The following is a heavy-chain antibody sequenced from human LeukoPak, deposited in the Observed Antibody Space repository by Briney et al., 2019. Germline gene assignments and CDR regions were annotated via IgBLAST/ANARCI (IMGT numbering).Heavy chain of an antibody. Sequence: PAGSLRLSCAASGFTFSSYAMHWVRQAPGKGLEWVAVISYDGSKKYYADSVKGRFTISSDNSKNTLYLQMNSLRAEDTAVYYCARDRRGYSYGYTDYWGQGTLVTVSS. CDR1: GFTFSSYA. V-gene: IGHV3-30-3*01. CDR2: ISYDGSKK. D-gene: IGHD5-18*01. CDR3: ARDRRGYSYGYTDY. J-gene: IGHJ4*02.